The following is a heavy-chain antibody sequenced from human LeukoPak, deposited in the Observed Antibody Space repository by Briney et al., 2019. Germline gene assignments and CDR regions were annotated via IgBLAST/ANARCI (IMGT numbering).Heavy chain of an antibody. V-gene: IGHV4-39*07. CDR2: IYYSGST. D-gene: IGHD2-2*01. CDR3: ARTFIVVVPAARNYYYYMDV. Sequence: SETLSLTCTVSGGSISSSSYYWGWIRQPPGKGLEWIGSIYYSGSTYYNPSLKSRVTISVDTSKNQFSLKLSSVTAADTAVYYCARTFIVVVPAARNYYYYMDVWGKGTTVTVSS. J-gene: IGHJ6*03. CDR1: GGSISSSSYY.